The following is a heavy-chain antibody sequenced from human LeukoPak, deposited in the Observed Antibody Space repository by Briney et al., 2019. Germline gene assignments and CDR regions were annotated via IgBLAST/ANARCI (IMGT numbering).Heavy chain of an antibody. J-gene: IGHJ5*02. Sequence: ASVKVSCKASGYTFTGYYMHWVRQAPGQGLEWMGWINPNSGGTNYAQEFQGRVTMTRDTSISTAYMELSRLRSDDTAVYYCARGKRCSGGSCYSWWFDPWGQGTLVTVSS. V-gene: IGHV1-2*02. CDR1: GYTFTGYY. CDR2: INPNSGGT. D-gene: IGHD2-15*01. CDR3: ARGKRCSGGSCYSWWFDP.